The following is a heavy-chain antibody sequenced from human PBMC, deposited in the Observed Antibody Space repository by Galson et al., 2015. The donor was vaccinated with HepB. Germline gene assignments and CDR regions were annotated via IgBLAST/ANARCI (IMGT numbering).Heavy chain of an antibody. CDR2: ISAYNGNT. V-gene: IGHV1-18*04. CDR3: AMTVLLWFGESYGMDV. Sequence: SVKVSCKASGYTFTSYGISWVRQAPGQGLEWMGWISAYNGNTNYAQKLQGRVTMTTDTSTSTAYMELRSLRSDDTAVYYCAMTVLLWFGESYGMDVWGQGTTVTVSS. CDR1: GYTFTSYG. D-gene: IGHD3-10*01. J-gene: IGHJ6*02.